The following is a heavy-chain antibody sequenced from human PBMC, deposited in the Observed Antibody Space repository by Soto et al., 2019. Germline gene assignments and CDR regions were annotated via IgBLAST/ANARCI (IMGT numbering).Heavy chain of an antibody. V-gene: IGHV4-59*08. D-gene: IGHD3-10*01. CDR2: IYYSGST. CDR1: GGSISSYY. J-gene: IGHJ6*03. CDR3: ARAPGDYMDV. Sequence: SETLSLTCTVSGGSISSYYWSWIRQPPGKGLEWIGYIYYSGSTNYNPSLKSRVTISVDTSKNQFSLKLRSVTAADTAVYYCARAPGDYMDVWGKGTTVTVSS.